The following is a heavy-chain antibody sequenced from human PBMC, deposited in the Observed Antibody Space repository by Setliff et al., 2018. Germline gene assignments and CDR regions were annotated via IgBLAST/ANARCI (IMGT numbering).Heavy chain of an antibody. V-gene: IGHV4-61*09. Sequence: TLSLTCTVSDDSISSRHYYWSWIRQPAGKGLEWLGQIYTSWSTNYNPPLKGRATLSIDASKRQFSLKLTSVTAADTAVYYCARMSGFQYMDVWGKGTTVTVSS. CDR2: IYTSWST. D-gene: IGHD3-3*01. CDR1: DDSISSRHYY. J-gene: IGHJ6*03. CDR3: ARMSGFQYMDV.